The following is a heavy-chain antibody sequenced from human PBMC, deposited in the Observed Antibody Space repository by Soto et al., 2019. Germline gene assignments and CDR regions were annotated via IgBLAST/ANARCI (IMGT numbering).Heavy chain of an antibody. CDR3: ARHTPAISISDH. Sequence: LHLRESGPELVKPSETLSLPCPVPGGSFTVSSYSWGGFRQPQGKGLEWIGSIYYSGSTYYNPSLKSRVTISVDTSKNQFSLKLSSVTAADTAVYYCARHTPAISISDHWGQGTLVTVSS. V-gene: IGHV4-39*01. CDR1: GGSFTVSSYS. J-gene: IGHJ4*02. D-gene: IGHD2-15*01. CDR2: IYYSGST.